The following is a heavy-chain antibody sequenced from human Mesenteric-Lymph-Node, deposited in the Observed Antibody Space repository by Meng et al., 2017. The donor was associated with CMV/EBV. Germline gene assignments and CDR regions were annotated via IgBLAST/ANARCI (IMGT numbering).Heavy chain of an antibody. CDR1: GYTFTGYY. CDR2: INPNSGGT. CDR3: ARDVLHCSSTSCHYGMDV. Sequence: ASVKVSCKASGYTFTGYYMHWVRHAPGQGLEWMGWINPNSGGTNYAQKFQGRVTMTRDTSISTAYMELSRLRSDDTAVYYCARDVLHCSSTSCHYGMDVWGQGTTVTVSS. V-gene: IGHV1-2*02. J-gene: IGHJ6*02. D-gene: IGHD2-2*01.